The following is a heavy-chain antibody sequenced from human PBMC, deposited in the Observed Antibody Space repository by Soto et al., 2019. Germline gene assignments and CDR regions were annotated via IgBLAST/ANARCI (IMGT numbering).Heavy chain of an antibody. CDR3: ASSSSWGWADYFYGLDV. J-gene: IGHJ6*02. CDR2: INAGNGNR. CDR1: SYSFVNYA. Sequence: SGEVSFRASSYSFVNYAVHWVRQAPGQGLEWMGWINAGNGNRIYPQKFQGRVTITRDTSASTAYIDLSSLTSEDTAVYYCASSSSWGWADYFYGLDVWGQGTTVTVSS. D-gene: IGHD6-13*01. V-gene: IGHV1-3*01.